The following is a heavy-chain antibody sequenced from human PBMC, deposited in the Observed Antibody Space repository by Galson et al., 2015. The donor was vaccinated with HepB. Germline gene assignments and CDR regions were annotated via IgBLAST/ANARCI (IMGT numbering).Heavy chain of an antibody. CDR2: ISYDGSNK. Sequence: SLRLSCAASGFTFSSYAMHWVRQAPGKGLEWVAVISYDGSNKYYADSVKGRFTISRDNSKNTLYLQMNSLRAEDTAVYYCAGTYSSGWYVAEYFQHWGQGTLVTVSS. V-gene: IGHV3-30*04. CDR3: AGTYSSGWYVAEYFQH. D-gene: IGHD6-19*01. CDR1: GFTFSSYA. J-gene: IGHJ1*01.